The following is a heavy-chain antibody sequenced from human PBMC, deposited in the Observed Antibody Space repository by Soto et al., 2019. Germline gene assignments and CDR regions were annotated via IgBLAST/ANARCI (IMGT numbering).Heavy chain of an antibody. J-gene: IGHJ4*02. V-gene: IGHV3-23*01. CDR1: GFTFNNYA. CDR2: ISGSGENT. D-gene: IGHD3-10*01. Sequence: EVQLLESGGGLVQPGGSRRISCTASGFTFNNYAMAWVRHAPGKGLEWVSGISGSGENTNYADSVKGRFTISRDNSKNTLYLQMKRLRAEDTALYHCAKDYGVRGIMTNLFDSWGQGTLVTVSS. CDR3: AKDYGVRGIMTNLFDS.